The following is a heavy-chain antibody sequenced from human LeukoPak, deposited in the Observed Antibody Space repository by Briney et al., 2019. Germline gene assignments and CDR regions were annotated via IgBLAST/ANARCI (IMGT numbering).Heavy chain of an antibody. J-gene: IGHJ6*02. CDR1: GYTFTSYA. D-gene: IGHD3-9*01. CDR3: ARVSDAIFYYYGMDV. V-gene: IGHV7-4-1*02. CDR2: INTNTGNP. Sequence: ASVKVSCKASGYTFTSYAMNWVRQAPGQGLEWMGWINTNTGNPTYAQGFTGRFVFSLDTSVSTAYLQISSLKAEDTAVYYCARVSDAIFYYYGMDVWGQGTTVTVSS.